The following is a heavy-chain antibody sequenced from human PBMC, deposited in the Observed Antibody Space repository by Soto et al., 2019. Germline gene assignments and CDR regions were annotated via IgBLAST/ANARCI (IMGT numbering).Heavy chain of an antibody. CDR3: AKDGPRDRIQLWLPVEYFDY. CDR1: GFTFSSYG. CDR2: ISYDGRNK. V-gene: IGHV3-30*18. J-gene: IGHJ4*02. D-gene: IGHD5-18*01. Sequence: QVQLVESGGGVVQPGRSLRLSCAAYGFTFSSYGMHWVRQAPGKGLAWVAAISYDGRNKYYADSVKGRFTISRDNSKNTLYLQMNSLRAEDTAVYYCAKDGPRDRIQLWLPVEYFDYWCQGTLVTVSS.